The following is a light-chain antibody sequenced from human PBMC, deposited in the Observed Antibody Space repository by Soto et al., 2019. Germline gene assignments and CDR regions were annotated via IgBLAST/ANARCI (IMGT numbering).Light chain of an antibody. CDR2: EVN. CDR3: SSYTTTSTRV. CDR1: SSDVGAYKY. Sequence: QSALTQPASVSGSPGQSITISCTGTSSDVGAYKYVSWYQQLPGKAPKLIMYEVNNRPSGVSNRFSGSKSGSTASLTISGLQAEDEAGYYCSSYTTTSTRVFGTGTKLTVL. V-gene: IGLV2-14*01. J-gene: IGLJ1*01.